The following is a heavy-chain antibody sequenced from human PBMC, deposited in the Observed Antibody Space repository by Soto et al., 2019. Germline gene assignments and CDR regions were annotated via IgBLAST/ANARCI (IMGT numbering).Heavy chain of an antibody. Sequence: QVQLVQSGAEVRKPGSSVKVSCKSSGESFSDFAISWVRQAPGKGLEWMGGIIPMSGTPNYAQRFQGRVLFAAEVSRKAANMELTNLRNEDTDVYYCAITPGGSHHALYLMAVWGQGTTVTDSS. D-gene: IGHD3-10*01. CDR1: GESFSDFA. CDR2: IIPMSGTP. CDR3: AITPGGSHHALYLMAV. J-gene: IGHJ6*02. V-gene: IGHV1-69*01.